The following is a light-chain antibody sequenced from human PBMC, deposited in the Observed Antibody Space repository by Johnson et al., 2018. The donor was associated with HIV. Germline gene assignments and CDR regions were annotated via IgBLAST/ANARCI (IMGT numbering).Light chain of an antibody. CDR2: DNN. Sequence: QSVLTQPPSVSAAPGQKVTISCSGSSSNIGNNYVSWYRHLPGTAPKLLIYDNNKRPSGIPDRFSGSKSGTSATLGITGLQTGDEADYYCGTWDSSLRVGVVGTGTKVTVL. V-gene: IGLV1-51*01. J-gene: IGLJ1*01. CDR3: GTWDSSLRVGV. CDR1: SSNIGNNY.